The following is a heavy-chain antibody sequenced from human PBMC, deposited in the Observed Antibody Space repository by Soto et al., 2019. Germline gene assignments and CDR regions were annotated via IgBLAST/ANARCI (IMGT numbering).Heavy chain of an antibody. CDR1: GFIFSNNG. J-gene: IGHJ4*02. D-gene: IGHD6-6*01. V-gene: IGHV3-30*02. Sequence: PGGSLRLSCVGSGFIFSNNGMHWVRQAPGKGLEWVASITRDGYNKYYADSVKGRFTTSRDNSKNTLSLQMTALRVEDSSVYYCTKSSGGSSSVGMDYWGPGTLVTVSS. CDR2: ITRDGYNK. CDR3: TKSSGGSSSVGMDY.